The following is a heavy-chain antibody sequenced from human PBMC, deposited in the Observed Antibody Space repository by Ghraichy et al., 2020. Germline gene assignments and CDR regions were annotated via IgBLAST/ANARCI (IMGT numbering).Heavy chain of an antibody. CDR1: GFNFEDYA. J-gene: IGHJ4*02. D-gene: IGHD5-24*01. Sequence: GGSLRLSCAASGFNFEDYAMHWVRQTPEKGLEWVSLISWDGGSTNYVDSVKGRFTISRDNSKNSLHLQMNSLRVEDTALYYCAKDIRGDGYNNYLDYWGQGTLVTVSS. CDR3: AKDIRGDGYNNYLDY. V-gene: IGHV3-43D*04. CDR2: ISWDGGST.